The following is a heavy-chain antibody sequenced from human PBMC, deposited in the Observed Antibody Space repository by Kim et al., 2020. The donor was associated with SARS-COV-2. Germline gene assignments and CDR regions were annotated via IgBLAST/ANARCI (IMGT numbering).Heavy chain of an antibody. CDR2: IYIGGST. CDR1: GFTVSSNY. J-gene: IGHJ4*02. V-gene: IGHV3-53*01. D-gene: IGHD4-4*01. Sequence: GGSLRLSCAASGFTVSSNYMSWVRQAPGKGLEWGSVIYIGGSTYYADSVKGRFTISRDNSKNTLYLQLNSLRAEDTAVYYCAREVVGNSDYWGQGTLVT. CDR3: AREVVGNSDY.